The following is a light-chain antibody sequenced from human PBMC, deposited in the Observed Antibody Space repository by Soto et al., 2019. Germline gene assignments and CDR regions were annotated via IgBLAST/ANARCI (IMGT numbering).Light chain of an antibody. CDR3: QHYGHSFFS. V-gene: IGKV3-20*01. CDR1: QSVYNNY. Sequence: EIVLTQSPGTLSLSPGERATLSCRASQSVYNNYLTWYQQKPGQAPRLLIYGASSRATGIPDRFSGSGSGTDFILIISRLEPEDFAVYYCQHYGHSFFSFGPGAKVDLK. J-gene: IGKJ3*01. CDR2: GAS.